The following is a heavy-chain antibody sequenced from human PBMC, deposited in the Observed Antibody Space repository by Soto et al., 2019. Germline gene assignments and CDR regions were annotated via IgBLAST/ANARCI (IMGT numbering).Heavy chain of an antibody. CDR1: GGSFSGYY. CDR3: ARGRCRVGATTWGTYYYYYGMDV. J-gene: IGHJ6*02. Sequence: QVQLQQWGAGLLKPSETLSLTCAVYGGSFSGYYWSWIRQPPGKGLEWIGEINHSGSTNYKPSLKSRVTISVDTSKNQFALKLSSVAAADAAVYYCARGRCRVGATTWGTYYYYYGMDVWGQGTTVTVSS. CDR2: INHSGST. V-gene: IGHV4-34*01. D-gene: IGHD1-26*01.